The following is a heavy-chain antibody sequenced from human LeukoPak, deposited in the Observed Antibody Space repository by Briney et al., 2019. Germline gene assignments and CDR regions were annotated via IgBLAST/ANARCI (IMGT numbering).Heavy chain of an antibody. D-gene: IGHD3/OR15-3a*01. Sequence: SETLSLTCTVSAGSISSYYWTWIRQPPGKGLEWIGYIYYSGSTNYNPSLKSRVAISLDTSENQFSLKLSSVTAADTAIYYCARGRPDFWTNFYTHFLDSWGQGTLVTVSS. CDR1: AGSISSYY. CDR3: ARGRPDFWTNFYTHFLDS. CDR2: IYYSGST. V-gene: IGHV4-59*01. J-gene: IGHJ4*02.